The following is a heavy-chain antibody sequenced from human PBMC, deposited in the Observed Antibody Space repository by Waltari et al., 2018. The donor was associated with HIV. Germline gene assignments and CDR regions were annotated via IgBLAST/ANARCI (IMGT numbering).Heavy chain of an antibody. V-gene: IGHV3-30*04. D-gene: IGHD3-3*01. CDR1: GFTFSNYA. CDR2: ISYDGSNK. J-gene: IGHJ4*02. Sequence: QVQLVESGGGVVQPGRYLRLSCEASGFTFSNYAIHWVRQAPGKGLEWVGIISYDGSNKYYGDSVKGRFTISRDDSKNTLYLQMNTLRPEDTAVYYCARGRASSWSAYQYWGQGTLVTVSS. CDR3: ARGRASSWSAYQY.